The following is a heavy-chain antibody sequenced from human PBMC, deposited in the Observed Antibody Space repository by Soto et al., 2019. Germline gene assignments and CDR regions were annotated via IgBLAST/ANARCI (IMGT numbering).Heavy chain of an antibody. V-gene: IGHV6-1*01. CDR1: GDSVSSNSAA. D-gene: IGHD1-1*01. CDR3: VRVPRQREPTLCFDP. CDR2: TYYRSKWYN. Sequence: SQTLSLTCAISGDSVSSNSAAWNWIRQSPSRGLEWLGRTYYRSKWYNDYAVSVKSRITINPDTSKNQFSLKLNSVTPADTAVYVCVRVPRQREPTLCFDPWGQGAMVTVSS. J-gene: IGHJ5*02.